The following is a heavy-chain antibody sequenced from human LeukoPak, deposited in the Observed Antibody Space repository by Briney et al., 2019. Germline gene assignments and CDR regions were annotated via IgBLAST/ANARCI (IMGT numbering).Heavy chain of an antibody. D-gene: IGHD3-22*01. V-gene: IGHV3-33*08. CDR1: GFTFRSCE. Sequence: GGSLRLSCAASGFTFRSCELSWVRQAPGKGLEWVAVIWYDGSNKYYADSVKGRFTISRDNSENTLYLQMNSLRAEDTAVYYCARAEGYYDSSGNDAFDIWGQGTMVTVSS. CDR2: IWYDGSNK. J-gene: IGHJ3*02. CDR3: ARAEGYYDSSGNDAFDI.